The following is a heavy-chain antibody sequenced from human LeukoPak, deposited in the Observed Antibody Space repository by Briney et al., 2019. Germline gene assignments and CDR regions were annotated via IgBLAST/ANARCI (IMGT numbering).Heavy chain of an antibody. Sequence: ASVKVSCKASGYTFTGYYMHWVRQAPGQGLERMGWINPNRGGTNYAQKFQGRVTMTRDTSTSTVYLELSSLRSEDTAVYYCARSRSSGWHDFWGQGTLVFVSS. J-gene: IGHJ4*02. D-gene: IGHD6-19*01. CDR3: ARSRSSGWHDF. CDR1: GYTFTGYY. V-gene: IGHV1-2*02. CDR2: INPNRGGT.